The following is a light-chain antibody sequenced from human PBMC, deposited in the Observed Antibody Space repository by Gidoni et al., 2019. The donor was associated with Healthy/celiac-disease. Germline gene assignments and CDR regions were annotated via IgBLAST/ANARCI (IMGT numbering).Light chain of an antibody. Sequence: DIQMTQSPSSLSASVGDRVTITIRASQSISSYLNWYQQKPGKAPKLLIYAASSLQSGVPSRFSGSGSGTDFTLTISSLQPEDFATYYCQQSYSTPPIFGQGTRLEIK. V-gene: IGKV1-39*01. CDR1: QSISSY. CDR3: QQSYSTPPI. CDR2: AAS. J-gene: IGKJ5*01.